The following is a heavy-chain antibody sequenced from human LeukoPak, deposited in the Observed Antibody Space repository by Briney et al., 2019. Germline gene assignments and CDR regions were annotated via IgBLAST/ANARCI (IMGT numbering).Heavy chain of an antibody. CDR3: ATVPYDFWSGYYTVNDY. CDR2: VDPEDDET. Sequence: ASVKVSCKVSGYTFTDYYMHWVQQAPGKGLEWMGLVDPEDDETIYAEKFQGRVTITADTSTDTAYMELSSLRSEDTAVYYCATVPYDFWSGYYTVNDYWGQGTLVTVSS. CDR1: GYTFTDYY. D-gene: IGHD3-3*01. V-gene: IGHV1-69-2*01. J-gene: IGHJ4*02.